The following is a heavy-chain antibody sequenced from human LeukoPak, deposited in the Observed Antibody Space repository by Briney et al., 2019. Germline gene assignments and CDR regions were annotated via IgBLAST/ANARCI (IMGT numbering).Heavy chain of an antibody. J-gene: IGHJ4*02. CDR2: IRSKAYGGTT. CDR3: TTEPLDGMVGATIR. CDR1: GFTFGDYA. V-gene: IGHV3-49*04. D-gene: IGHD1-26*01. Sequence: PGGSLRLSCTASGFTFGDYAMSWVRQAPGKGLEWVGFIRSKAYGGTTEYAASVKGRFTISRDDSKSIAYLQMNSLKTEDTAVYYCTTEPLDGMVGATIRGGQGTLVTVSS.